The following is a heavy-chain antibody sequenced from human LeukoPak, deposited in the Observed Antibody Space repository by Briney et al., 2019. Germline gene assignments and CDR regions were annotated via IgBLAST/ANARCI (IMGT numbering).Heavy chain of an antibody. D-gene: IGHD6-13*01. Sequence: GGSLRLSCAASGFTFSTYGIHWVRQAPGKGLEWVAVIWYDGSNKFYADSVKGRFTISRDNSKNTLYLQMNSLRAEDTAVYYCAKEKGYSSSSAKYFQHWGQGTLVTVSS. V-gene: IGHV3-30*02. J-gene: IGHJ1*01. CDR3: AKEKGYSSSSAKYFQH. CDR2: IWYDGSNK. CDR1: GFTFSTYG.